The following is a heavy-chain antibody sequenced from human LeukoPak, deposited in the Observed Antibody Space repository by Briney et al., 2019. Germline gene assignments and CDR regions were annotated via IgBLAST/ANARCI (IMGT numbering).Heavy chain of an antibody. Sequence: SETLSLSCAVYGGSFSGYYRSWIRQPPGKGLEWIGEINHSGSTNYNPSLKSRVTISVDTSKNQFSLKLSSVTAADTAVYYCTRGSIAYYYMDVWGEGTTVTISS. D-gene: IGHD3-22*01. CDR2: INHSGST. V-gene: IGHV4-34*01. CDR1: GGSFSGYY. J-gene: IGHJ6*03. CDR3: TRGSIAYYYMDV.